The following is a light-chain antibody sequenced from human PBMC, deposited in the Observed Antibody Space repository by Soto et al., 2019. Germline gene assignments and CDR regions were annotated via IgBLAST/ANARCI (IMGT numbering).Light chain of an antibody. J-gene: IGKJ4*01. Sequence: EFVLTQSPGTLSLSPGERATLSCRASQTVRNNYLAWYQQKPGQPPRLLIYDASSRATGIPDRFSGGGSGTDFTLTNSRLEPEDFAVYYCQQFSSYPLTFGGGTKVEIK. CDR3: QQFSSYPLT. CDR2: DAS. V-gene: IGKV3-20*01. CDR1: QTVRNNY.